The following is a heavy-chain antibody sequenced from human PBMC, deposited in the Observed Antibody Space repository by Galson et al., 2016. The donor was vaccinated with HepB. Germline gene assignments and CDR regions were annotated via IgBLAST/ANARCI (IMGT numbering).Heavy chain of an antibody. V-gene: IGHV3-23*01. J-gene: IGHJ1*01. D-gene: IGHD3-22*01. CDR2: ISGSGSNT. Sequence: SLRLSCAASGFTFSSYAMSWVRQAPGKGLEWVSGISGSGSNTYYADSVKGRFTISRDKSKSTLFLEMNRLRPEDTATYYCAKDHVYYYDASGFFHPPNFGFWGQGTLVTVSS. CDR3: AKDHVYYYDASGFFHPPNFGF. CDR1: GFTFSSYA.